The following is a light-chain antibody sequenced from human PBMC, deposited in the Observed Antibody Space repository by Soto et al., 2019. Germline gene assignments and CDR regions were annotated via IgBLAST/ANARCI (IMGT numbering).Light chain of an antibody. J-gene: IGKJ1*01. CDR2: AAS. V-gene: IGKV1-8*01. Sequence: AIRMTQSPSSLSASTGDRVTVTCRASQGISSYLAWYQQKPGKAPKLLIYAASTLQGGVPSRFSGSGSGTDFTLTISCLQSEDFATYYCQQYYSYPRTFGRGTKVDI. CDR1: QGISSY. CDR3: QQYYSYPRT.